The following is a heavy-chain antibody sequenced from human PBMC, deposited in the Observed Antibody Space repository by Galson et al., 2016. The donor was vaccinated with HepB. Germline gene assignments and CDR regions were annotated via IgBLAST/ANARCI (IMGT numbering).Heavy chain of an antibody. J-gene: IGHJ6*02. CDR3: ARDFGDYFTPGYYYFGMDV. CDR1: GFTFSTYN. D-gene: IGHD4-17*01. CDR2: ISYNI. V-gene: IGHV3-21*01. Sequence: SLRLSCAASGFTFSTYNMNWVRQAPGKGLEWVSSISYNIYYADSVRGRFTISRDNAKNSLYLQMTSLSAEDTAVYYCARDFGDYFTPGYYYFGMDVWGQGTTVTVSS.